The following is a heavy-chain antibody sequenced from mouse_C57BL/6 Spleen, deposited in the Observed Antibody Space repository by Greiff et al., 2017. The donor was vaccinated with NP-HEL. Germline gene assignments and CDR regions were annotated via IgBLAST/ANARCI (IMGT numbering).Heavy chain of an antibody. CDR2: ISSGSSTI. Sequence: EVMLVESGGGLVKPGGSLKLSCAASGFTFSDYGMHWVRQAPEKGLEWVAYISSGSSTIYYADTVKGRFTISRDNAKNTLFLQMTSLRSEDTAMYYCARPYYSKGDAMDYWGQGTSVTVSS. V-gene: IGHV5-17*01. CDR1: GFTFSDYG. D-gene: IGHD2-5*01. CDR3: ARPYYSKGDAMDY. J-gene: IGHJ4*01.